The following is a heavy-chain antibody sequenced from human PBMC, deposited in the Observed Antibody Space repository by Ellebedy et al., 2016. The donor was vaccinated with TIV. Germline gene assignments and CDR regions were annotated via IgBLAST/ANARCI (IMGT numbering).Heavy chain of an antibody. D-gene: IGHD2-15*01. CDR3: ARRYCSGGSCSLYFDY. V-gene: IGHV1-69*04. Sequence: ASVKVSCKASGGTFSSYAISWVRQAPGQGLEWMGRIIPILGIANYAQKFQGRVTMTRNTSISTAYMELSSLRSEDTAVYYCARRYCSGGSCSLYFDYWGQGTLVTVSS. CDR2: IIPILGIA. J-gene: IGHJ4*02. CDR1: GGTFSSYA.